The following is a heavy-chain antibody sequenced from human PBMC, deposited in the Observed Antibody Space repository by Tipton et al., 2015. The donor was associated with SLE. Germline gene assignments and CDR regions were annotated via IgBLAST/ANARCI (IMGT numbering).Heavy chain of an antibody. J-gene: IGHJ4*02. V-gene: IGHV3-7*05. CDR2: IKQDGSKK. Sequence: SLRLSCAASGFTFSSYEMNWVRQAPGKGLEWVANIKQDGSKKYYVDSVKGRFTISRDNAKNSLYLQMNSLRAEDTAVYYCVKERSYYDFWSGYFDYWGQGTLVTVSS. CDR3: VKERSYYDFWSGYFDY. D-gene: IGHD3-3*01. CDR1: GFTFSSYE.